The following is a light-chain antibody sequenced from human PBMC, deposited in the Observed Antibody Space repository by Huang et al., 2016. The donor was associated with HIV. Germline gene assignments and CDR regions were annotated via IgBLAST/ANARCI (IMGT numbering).Light chain of an antibody. Sequence: EIVLTLSPGTLSLSPGERATLSCRASQSVSSTYLVWYQQKPGQAPRLLIYGASSRATAIPDRFSGSGSGTDFTLTISRLEPEDFAVYYCQQYGSSLPLTFGGGTKVEIK. V-gene: IGKV3-20*01. CDR3: QQYGSSLPLT. CDR1: QSVSSTY. CDR2: GAS. J-gene: IGKJ4*01.